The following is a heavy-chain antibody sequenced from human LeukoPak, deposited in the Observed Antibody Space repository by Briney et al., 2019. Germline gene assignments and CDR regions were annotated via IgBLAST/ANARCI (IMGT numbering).Heavy chain of an antibody. CDR1: GGSISSSSYY. CDR2: IYYSGST. V-gene: IGHV4-39*07. D-gene: IGHD6-13*01. J-gene: IGHJ4*02. Sequence: SETLSLTCTVSGGSISSSSYYWGWIRQPPGKGLEWIGSIYYSGSTYYNPSLKSRVTISVDTSKNQFSLKLSSVTAADTAVYYCARYSWSPAYYFDYWGQGTLVTVSS. CDR3: ARYSWSPAYYFDY.